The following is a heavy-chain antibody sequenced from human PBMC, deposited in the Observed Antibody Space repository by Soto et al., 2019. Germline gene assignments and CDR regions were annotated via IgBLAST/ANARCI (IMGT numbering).Heavy chain of an antibody. CDR2: ITSSYYI. CDR1: GVTCSTYT. D-gene: IGHD3-22*01. J-gene: IGHJ4*02. V-gene: IGHV3-21*04. CDR3: ARSPEYYSASSGYHSPYYFDY. Sequence: VGSLICWWGASGVTCSTYTMNWVRQAPGKGLEWVSSITSSYYISYADSVKCRLTISRDNAKNSLYLQMNSLRAEDTAVYYCARSPEYYSASSGYHSPYYFDYWGQGTLVTVSS.